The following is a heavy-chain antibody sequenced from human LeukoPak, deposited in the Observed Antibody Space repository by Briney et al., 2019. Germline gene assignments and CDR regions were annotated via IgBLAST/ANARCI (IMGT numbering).Heavy chain of an antibody. CDR1: GFTFSGYD. V-gene: IGHV3-13*01. Sequence: GGSLRLSCAASGFTFSGYDMHWVRQAPGKGLEWVSGIGTAGDTYYPGSIKGRFTFSRENAKNSLFLQMNGLRVGDTAVYYCARGSYCSGGACSPVGAFDIWGQGTVVTVSS. D-gene: IGHD2-15*01. CDR2: IGTAGDT. J-gene: IGHJ3*02. CDR3: ARGSYCSGGACSPVGAFDI.